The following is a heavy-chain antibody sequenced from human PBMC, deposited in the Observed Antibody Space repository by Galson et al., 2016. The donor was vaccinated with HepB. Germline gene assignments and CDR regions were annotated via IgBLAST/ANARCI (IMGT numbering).Heavy chain of an antibody. CDR3: AREVRSSWGYYGYYGLGV. J-gene: IGHJ6*01. CDR1: GFSFSNSW. V-gene: IGHV3-7*01. CDR2: IKEDGNER. Sequence: SLRLSCAGSGFSFSNSWMTWVRQAPGKGLEWVATIKEDGNERYYVDSVKGRFTISRANAENSLSLQLSRLRAEDTAVYYCAREVRSSWGYYGYYGLGVWGLGTTVTVSS. D-gene: IGHD6-13*01.